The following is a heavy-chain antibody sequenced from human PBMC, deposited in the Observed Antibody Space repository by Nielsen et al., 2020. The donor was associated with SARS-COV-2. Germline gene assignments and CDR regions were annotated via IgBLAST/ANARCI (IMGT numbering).Heavy chain of an antibody. CDR2: ISAYNGNR. CDR3: ARVDSSSYHFFDY. J-gene: IGHJ4*02. D-gene: IGHD6-6*01. CDR1: GYTFSSYG. Sequence: ASVKVSCKASGYTFSSYGISWVRQAPGQGLEWMGWISAYNGNRNYAQKFQGRVTMTRDTSTSTVYMELSSLRSEDTAVYYCARVDSSSYHFFDYWGQGTLVTVSS. V-gene: IGHV1-18*01.